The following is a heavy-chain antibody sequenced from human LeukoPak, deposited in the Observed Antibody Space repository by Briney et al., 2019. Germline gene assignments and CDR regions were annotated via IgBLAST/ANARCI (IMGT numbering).Heavy chain of an antibody. Sequence: ASVKVSCKASGYTFTSYGIIWVRQAPGQGLEWMGWISAYNGNTNYAQKFQGRVTMTTDTSTSTAYMELRSLRSDDTAVYYCAKVDDIFTASVWTVYFYAMDVWGQGTTVTVSS. V-gene: IGHV1-18*01. CDR2: ISAYNGNT. CDR3: AKVDDIFTASVWTVYFYAMDV. CDR1: GYTFTSYG. D-gene: IGHD3-9*01. J-gene: IGHJ6*02.